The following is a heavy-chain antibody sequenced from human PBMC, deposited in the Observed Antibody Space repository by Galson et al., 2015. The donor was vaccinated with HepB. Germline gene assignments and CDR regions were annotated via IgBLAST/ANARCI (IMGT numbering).Heavy chain of an antibody. CDR3: ARVAGGVVVIANFDY. Sequence: SVKVSCKASGYTFTSHGISWVRQAPGQGLEWMGSISAYNGNRNYAQILQGRVTMTTDTSTNTAYMELRSLRSDDTAVYYCARVAGGVVVIANFDYWGQGTLVTVSS. CDR1: GYTFTSHG. D-gene: IGHD2-21*01. J-gene: IGHJ4*02. CDR2: ISAYNGNR. V-gene: IGHV1-18*01.